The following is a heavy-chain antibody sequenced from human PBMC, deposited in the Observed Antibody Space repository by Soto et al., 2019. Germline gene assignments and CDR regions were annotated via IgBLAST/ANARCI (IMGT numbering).Heavy chain of an antibody. CDR2: ISYRGST. Sequence: SETLSLTCTVSGGSISTIDYYWSWIRQPPGKGLEWIGYISYRGSTYYNPSLKSRVTISLDTSKNQFSLNLSSVTAADTAVYYCARRDGTNWFDPWGQGTLVTVSS. CDR3: ARRDGTNWFDP. CDR1: GGSISTIDYY. D-gene: IGHD1-1*01. V-gene: IGHV4-30-4*01. J-gene: IGHJ5*02.